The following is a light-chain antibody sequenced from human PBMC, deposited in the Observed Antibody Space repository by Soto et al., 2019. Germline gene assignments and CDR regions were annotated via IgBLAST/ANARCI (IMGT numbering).Light chain of an antibody. Sequence: DIQMTQSPFSLSASVGDRVTITSRASQSISSYLNWYQQKPGKAPKLPIYAASTLQSGVPSRFSGSGSGTDFTLTISSLQPEDVATYYCQKYNSARWTFGQGTKVDI. V-gene: IGKV1-27*01. CDR2: AAS. CDR3: QKYNSARWT. J-gene: IGKJ1*01. CDR1: QSISSY.